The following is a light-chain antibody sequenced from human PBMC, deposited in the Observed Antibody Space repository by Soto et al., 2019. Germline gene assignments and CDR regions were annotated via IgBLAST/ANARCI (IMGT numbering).Light chain of an antibody. Sequence: QSALTHPASVSGSPGQSITISCTGTSGDVGGYKYVSWYQQHTGKAPKLMIYEVSNRPSGVSNRFSGSKSGNTASLTISGLQAEDEADYYCSSYTSSSPYVFGTGTKLTVL. V-gene: IGLV2-14*01. CDR3: SSYTSSSPYV. J-gene: IGLJ1*01. CDR2: EVS. CDR1: SGDVGGYKY.